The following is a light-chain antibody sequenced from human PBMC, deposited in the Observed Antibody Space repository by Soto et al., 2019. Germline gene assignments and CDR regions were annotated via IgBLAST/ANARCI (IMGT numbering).Light chain of an antibody. CDR1: QSVTRY. V-gene: IGKV3-15*01. CDR2: GAS. CDR3: QQYSDWPRT. Sequence: EIVLTQSPASLSLSVGERATLSCRASQSVTRYLAWYQQKPGRAPRLLIYGASTRATDIPARFSGSGSGTDFTLTITSLQSEDFAVYYCQQYSDWPRTFGQGTKVDI. J-gene: IGKJ1*01.